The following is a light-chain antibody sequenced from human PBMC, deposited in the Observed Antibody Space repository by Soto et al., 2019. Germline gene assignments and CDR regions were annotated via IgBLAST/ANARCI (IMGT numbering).Light chain of an antibody. V-gene: IGKV1-5*03. CDR2: KAS. J-gene: IGKJ2*01. Sequence: DIQMTQSPSTLSASVGDRVTITCRASQSISSWLAWYQQKPGKAPKLLIYKASSLESGVPSRFSGSGSGTEFTLTISSLQPDDFATYYCQQYNGSFGQGTKVHIK. CDR3: QQYNGS. CDR1: QSISSW.